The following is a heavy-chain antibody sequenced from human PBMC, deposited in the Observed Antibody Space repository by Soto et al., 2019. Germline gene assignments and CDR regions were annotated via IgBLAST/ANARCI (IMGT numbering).Heavy chain of an antibody. CDR3: AKRITIFGVVIILDGMDV. J-gene: IGHJ6*02. D-gene: IGHD3-3*01. CDR1: GFTFSSYG. Sequence: LRLSCAASGFTFSSYGMHWVRQAPGKGLEWVAVISYGGSNKYYADSVKGRFTISRDNSKNTLYLQMNSLRAEDTAVYYCAKRITIFGVVIILDGMDVWGQGTTVTVSS. CDR2: ISYGGSNK. V-gene: IGHV3-30*18.